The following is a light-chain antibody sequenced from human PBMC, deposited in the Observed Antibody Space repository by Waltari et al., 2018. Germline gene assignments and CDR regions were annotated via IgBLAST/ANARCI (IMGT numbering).Light chain of an antibody. Sequence: EIVLTQSPATLSLSPGESATLSCRASQSVSSSLAWYQQTPGQAPRLLIYGASSRATGIPDRFSGSGSGTDFTLTISSLEPEDFAVYYCQQYSNWTWTFGQGTKVEIK. V-gene: IGKV3-15*01. CDR1: QSVSSS. CDR2: GAS. CDR3: QQYSNWTWT. J-gene: IGKJ1*01.